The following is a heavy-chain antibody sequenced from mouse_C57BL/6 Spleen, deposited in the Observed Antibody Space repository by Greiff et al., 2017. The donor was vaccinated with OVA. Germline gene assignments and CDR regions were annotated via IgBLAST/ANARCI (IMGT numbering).Heavy chain of an antibody. D-gene: IGHD2-2*01. V-gene: IGHV5-16*01. Sequence: EVKLVESEGGLVQPGRSLKLSCTASGFTFSDYYMAWVRQVPEKGLEWVANINYDGSSTYYLDSLKSRFIISRDNAKNILYLQMSSLKSEDTATYYCARVGYGDYYAMDYWGQGTSVTVSS. J-gene: IGHJ4*01. CDR1: GFTFSDYY. CDR3: ARVGYGDYYAMDY. CDR2: INYDGSST.